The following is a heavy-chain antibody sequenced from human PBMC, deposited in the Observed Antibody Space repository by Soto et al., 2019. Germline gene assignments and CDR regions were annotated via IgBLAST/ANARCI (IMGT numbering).Heavy chain of an antibody. Sequence: ASVKVSCKASGYTFTGYYMHWVRQAPGQGLEWMGWINPNSGGTNYAQKFQGWVTMTRDTSISTAYMELSRLRSDDAAVYYCARPMQTDDQQLVAFDYWGQGTLVTVSS. V-gene: IGHV1-2*04. CDR2: INPNSGGT. D-gene: IGHD6-13*01. J-gene: IGHJ4*02. CDR1: GYTFTGYY. CDR3: ARPMQTDDQQLVAFDY.